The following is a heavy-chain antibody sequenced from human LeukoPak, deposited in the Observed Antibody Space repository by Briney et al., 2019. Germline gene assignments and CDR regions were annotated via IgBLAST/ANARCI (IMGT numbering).Heavy chain of an antibody. D-gene: IGHD2-2*01. CDR2: IYYSGST. J-gene: IGHJ6*02. V-gene: IGHV4-59*08. CDR1: GGSISSYY. Sequence: SETLSLTCTVSGGSISSYYWSWIRQPPGKGLEWIGYIYYSGSTNYNPSLKSRVTISVDTSKNQFSLKLSSVTAADTAVYYCATSDCSRTSCYGYYYYGMDVWGQGTTVTVSS. CDR3: ATSDCSRTSCYGYYYYGMDV.